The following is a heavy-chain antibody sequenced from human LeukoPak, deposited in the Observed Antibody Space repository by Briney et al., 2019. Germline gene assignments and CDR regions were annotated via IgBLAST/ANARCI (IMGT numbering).Heavy chain of an antibody. V-gene: IGHV3-15*01. CDR3: TTRRQDGC. Sequence: GGSLRLSCVASGFTFSDAWMSWVRQAPGRGLEWVGRIKSKIDGGTIDYGAPVKGRFTISRDDSRNTLYLQMNSLKTEDTAVYYCTTRRQDGCWGQGTLVTVS. D-gene: IGHD6-25*01. CDR2: IKSKIDGGTI. J-gene: IGHJ4*02. CDR1: GFTFSDAW.